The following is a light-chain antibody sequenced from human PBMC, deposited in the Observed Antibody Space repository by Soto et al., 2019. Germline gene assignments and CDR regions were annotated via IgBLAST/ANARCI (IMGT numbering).Light chain of an antibody. J-gene: IGKJ4*01. CDR3: QHYNNWPLT. V-gene: IGKV3-15*01. Sequence: EVVMTQSPSTLSASPGEGATLSCRASQGIGDTLAWYQHKPGQAPRLLIYDTSTRATGVPTRFSGSRSGAEFTLTINSLQSEDFALYYCQHYNNWPLTFGGGTKVDIK. CDR2: DTS. CDR1: QGIGDT.